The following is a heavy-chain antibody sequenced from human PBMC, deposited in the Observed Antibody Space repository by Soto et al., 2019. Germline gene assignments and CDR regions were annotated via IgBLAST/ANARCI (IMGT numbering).Heavy chain of an antibody. J-gene: IGHJ4*02. Sequence: QVQLQESGPGLVKPSETLSLTCTVSGGSISSYYWSWIRQPPGKGLEWIGYIYYSGSTNYNPSLKSRVTISVDTSKNQSSLKLSSVTAADTAVYYCARAKKRSYGYGYWGQGTLVTVSS. V-gene: IGHV4-59*01. CDR2: IYYSGST. CDR3: ARAKKRSYGYGY. D-gene: IGHD5-18*01. CDR1: GGSISSYY.